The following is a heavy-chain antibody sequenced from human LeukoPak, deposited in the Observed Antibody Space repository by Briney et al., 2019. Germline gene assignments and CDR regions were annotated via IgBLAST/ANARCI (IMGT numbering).Heavy chain of an antibody. V-gene: IGHV4-34*01. CDR1: GGSFSGYY. J-gene: IGHJ4*02. CDR3: ARRTYYYGSGSYSPPRY. D-gene: IGHD3-10*01. CDR2: INHSGST. Sequence: SETLSLTCAVYGGSFSGYYWSWIRQPPGKGLEWIGEINHSGSTNYNPSLKSRVTISVDTSKNQFSLKLSSVSAADTAVYYCARRTYYYGSGSYSPPRYWGQGTLVTVSS.